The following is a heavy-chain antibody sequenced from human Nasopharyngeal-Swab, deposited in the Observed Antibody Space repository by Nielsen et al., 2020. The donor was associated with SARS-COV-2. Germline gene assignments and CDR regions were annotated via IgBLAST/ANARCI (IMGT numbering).Heavy chain of an antibody. J-gene: IGHJ4*02. Sequence: GGSLRLSCAASGFTFSSHWMSWVRQAPGKGLEWVANIKQDGSEKYYVDSVKGRFTISRDNAKNSLYLQMNSLRAEDTAVYYCAPTVGGDYWGQGTLVTVSS. V-gene: IGHV3-7*01. CDR2: IKQDGSEK. CDR1: GFTFSSHW. CDR3: APTVGGDY. D-gene: IGHD3-10*01.